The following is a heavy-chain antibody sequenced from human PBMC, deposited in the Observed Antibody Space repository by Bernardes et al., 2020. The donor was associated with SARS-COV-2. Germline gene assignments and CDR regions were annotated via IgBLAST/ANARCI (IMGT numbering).Heavy chain of an antibody. D-gene: IGHD2-2*01. J-gene: IGHJ6*02. CDR3: ARVDGSDCSSASCPAYGMDV. CDR2: ISGSGGST. Sequence: GSLRPSRAASGFPFSSYAMSWVRQAPGKGLDWVSAISGSGGSTYFADSVKGRFTISRDNSKNTLYPQMNSPRAEDTAVYYCARVDGSDCSSASCPAYGMDVWGQGTTVTVSS. V-gene: IGHV3-23*01. CDR1: GFPFSSYA.